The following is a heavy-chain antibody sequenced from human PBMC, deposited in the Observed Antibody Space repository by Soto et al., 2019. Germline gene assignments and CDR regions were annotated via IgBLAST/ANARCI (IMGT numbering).Heavy chain of an antibody. V-gene: IGHV1-69*13. CDR1: GGTFSSYA. J-gene: IGHJ4*02. Sequence: ASVKVSCKASGGTFSSYAISWVRQAPGQGLEWMGGIIPIFGTANYAQKFQGRVTITADESTSTAYMELSSLRSEDTAVYYCARHISGYVYESDYWGQGTLVTVSS. D-gene: IGHD5-12*01. CDR2: IIPIFGTA. CDR3: ARHISGYVYESDY.